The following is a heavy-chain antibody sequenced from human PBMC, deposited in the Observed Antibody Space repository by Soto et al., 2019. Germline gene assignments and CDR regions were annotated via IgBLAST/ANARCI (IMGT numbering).Heavy chain of an antibody. D-gene: IGHD3-22*01. J-gene: IGHJ4*02. CDR1: GITISNYP. CDR2: ISGSGDRT. V-gene: IGHV3-23*04. CDR3: VKDDGGYPSTAPH. Sequence: EVQLVESGGGLVQPGKALRLSCAASGITISNYPMSWVRQAPGKGLDWVSGISGSGDRTYYADSAKGRFTISKDISRNSLSLQLDSLGVEDTAVYFCVKDDGGYPSTAPHWGQGTLVTVSS.